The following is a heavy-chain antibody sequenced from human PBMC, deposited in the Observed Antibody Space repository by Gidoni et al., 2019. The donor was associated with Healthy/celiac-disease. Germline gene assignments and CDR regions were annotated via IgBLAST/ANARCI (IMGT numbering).Heavy chain of an antibody. Sequence: QVQLQESGPGLVKPSETLSLTCTVSGGSISSYYWSWLRQPAGKGLEWIGRIYPSGSTNYNPSLKSRVTMSVDTSKNQFSLKLSSVTAADTAVYYCARLHYYDSSGYYSDWYFDLWGRGTLVTVSS. CDR3: ARLHYYDSSGYYSDWYFDL. CDR1: GGSISSYY. J-gene: IGHJ2*01. CDR2: IYPSGST. V-gene: IGHV4-4*07. D-gene: IGHD3-22*01.